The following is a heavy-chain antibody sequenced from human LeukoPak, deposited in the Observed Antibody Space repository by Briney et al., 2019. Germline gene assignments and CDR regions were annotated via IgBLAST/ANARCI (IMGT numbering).Heavy chain of an antibody. J-gene: IGHJ4*02. CDR3: XRXXSRPQLWLTYFDS. V-gene: IGHV4-4*07. CDR1: GXXIXXXX. Sequence: KSSETXSLTCTVXGXXIXXXXXXXXXXPAXXXXXWXXXXXTXGSXNYNPSXXSRVTMSVDTSKNPCSLKMRSVTAADTAVYFCXRXXSRPQLWLTYFDSWGQGTLVTVSS. D-gene: IGHD5-18*01. CDR2: XXTXGSX.